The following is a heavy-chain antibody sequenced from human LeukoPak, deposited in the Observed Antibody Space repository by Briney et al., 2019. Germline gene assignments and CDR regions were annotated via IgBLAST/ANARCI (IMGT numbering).Heavy chain of an antibody. Sequence: GGSLRLSCAASGITVSDNYMNWVRQAPGKGLEWISLIYSGGTTSYADSVKGRFTISRDDSKNTLYLQMNNLRADDTAVYYCARDPPAVTTTTYGWGQGTLVTVSS. D-gene: IGHD4-11*01. J-gene: IGHJ4*02. CDR2: IYSGGTT. CDR3: ARDPPAVTTTTYG. V-gene: IGHV3-66*01. CDR1: GITVSDNY.